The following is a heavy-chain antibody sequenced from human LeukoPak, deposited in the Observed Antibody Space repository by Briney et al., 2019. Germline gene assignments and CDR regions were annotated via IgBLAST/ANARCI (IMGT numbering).Heavy chain of an antibody. CDR1: GYTFTSYG. Sequence: ASVKVSCKASGYTFTSYGISWVRQAPGQGLEWMGWISAYNGNTTYAQKLQGRVTMTRDTSTSTAYMELRSLRSDDTAVYYCARVVVVAAATRQEDYWGQGTLVTVSS. V-gene: IGHV1-18*01. CDR2: ISAYNGNT. CDR3: ARVVVVAAATRQEDY. D-gene: IGHD2-15*01. J-gene: IGHJ4*02.